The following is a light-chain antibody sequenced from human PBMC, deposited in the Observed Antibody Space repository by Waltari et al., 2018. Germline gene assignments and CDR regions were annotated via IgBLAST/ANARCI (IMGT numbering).Light chain of an antibody. V-gene: IGLV1-47*01. CDR2: RNK. Sequence: QSVLSQPPSASGTTGQRVTISCSGTNYNIGNNYVYWYHQLPGTTPKLLIYRNKQRHSGVPDRFSGSKSVTSASLAISGRRSEDEVHYDCASWDGSLGGVIFGGGNKLTVL. CDR3: ASWDGSLGGVI. CDR1: NYNIGNNY. J-gene: IGLJ2*01.